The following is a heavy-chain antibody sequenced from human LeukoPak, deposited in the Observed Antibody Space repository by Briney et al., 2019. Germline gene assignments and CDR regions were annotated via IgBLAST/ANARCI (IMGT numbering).Heavy chain of an antibody. Sequence: SETLSLTCTVSGGSISSSFYYWGWIRQPPGKGLEWIGSIYHSGSTYYNPSLKSRVTISVDTSRNQFSLNLSSVTAADTAVYYCARHHGPWGQGTLVAVSS. CDR2: IYHSGST. CDR3: ARHHGP. J-gene: IGHJ5*02. CDR1: GGSISSSFYY. D-gene: IGHD4-17*01. V-gene: IGHV4-39*01.